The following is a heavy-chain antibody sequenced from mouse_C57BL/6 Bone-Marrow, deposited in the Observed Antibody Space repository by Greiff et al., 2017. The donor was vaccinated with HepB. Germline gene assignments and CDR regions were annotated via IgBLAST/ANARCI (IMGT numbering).Heavy chain of an antibody. CDR2: ISDGGSYT. J-gene: IGHJ3*01. Sequence: EVKLVESGGGLVKPGGSLKLSCAASGFTFSSYAMSWVRQTPEKRLEWVATISDGGSYTYYPDNVKGRFTISRDNAKNNLYLQMSHLKSEDTAMYYCARDRSYYDYDKGFAYWGQGTLVTVSA. D-gene: IGHD2-4*01. V-gene: IGHV5-4*01. CDR1: GFTFSSYA. CDR3: ARDRSYYDYDKGFAY.